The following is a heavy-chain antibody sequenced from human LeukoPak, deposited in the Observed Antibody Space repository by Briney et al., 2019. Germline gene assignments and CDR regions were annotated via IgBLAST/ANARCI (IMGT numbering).Heavy chain of an antibody. CDR2: IRYDGSNK. J-gene: IGHJ4*02. CDR1: GFTFSSYG. CDR3: AKGPWEPVRRYFDY. D-gene: IGHD1-26*01. V-gene: IGHV3-30*02. Sequence: GGSLRLSCAASGFTFSSYGMHWVRQAPGKGLEWVAFIRYDGSNKYYADSVKGRFTISRDNSKNTLYLQMNSLRAEDTAVYYCAKGPWEPVRRYFDYWGQGTLVTVSS.